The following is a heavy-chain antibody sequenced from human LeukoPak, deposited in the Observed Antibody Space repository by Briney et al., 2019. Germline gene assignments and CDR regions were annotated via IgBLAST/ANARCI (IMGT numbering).Heavy chain of an antibody. V-gene: IGHV3-30*03. CDR1: GFTFSSYG. Sequence: GGSLRLSCAASGFTFSSYGMHWVRQAPGKGLEWVAVISYDGSNKYYADSVKGRFTISRDNSKNTLYLQMNSLRAEDTAVYYCARDQFVVVPAAPYVLRFLEWLNGFDYWGQGTLVTVSS. CDR2: ISYDGSNK. D-gene: IGHD3-3*01. CDR3: ARDQFVVVPAAPYVLRFLEWLNGFDY. J-gene: IGHJ4*02.